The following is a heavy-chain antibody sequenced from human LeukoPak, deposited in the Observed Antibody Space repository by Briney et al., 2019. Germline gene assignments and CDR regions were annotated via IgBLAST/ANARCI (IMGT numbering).Heavy chain of an antibody. J-gene: IGHJ6*03. CDR1: GGSISSSNW. CDR2: IYHSGST. Sequence: SETLSLTCAVSGGSISSSNWWSWVRQPPGKGLEWIGEIYHSGSTNYNPSLKSRVTISVDKSKNQFSLKLSSVTAADTAVYYCARYVATGSYYYYYMDVWGKGTTVTISS. V-gene: IGHV4-4*02. D-gene: IGHD5-12*01. CDR3: ARYVATGSYYYYYMDV.